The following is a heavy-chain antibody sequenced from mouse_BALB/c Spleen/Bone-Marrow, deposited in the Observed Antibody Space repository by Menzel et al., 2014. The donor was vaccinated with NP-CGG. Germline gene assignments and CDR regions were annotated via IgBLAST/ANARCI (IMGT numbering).Heavy chain of an antibody. CDR3: AVYGYDVGFYFDY. D-gene: IGHD2-2*01. CDR1: GYTFTSYN. J-gene: IGHJ2*01. Sequence: QVTLKVCGAELVRSGASVKMSCKASGYTFTSYNMHWVKQTPGQGLEWIGYIYPGNGGTNYNQKFKGKATLTADTSSSTAYMQISSLTSEDSAVYFCAVYGYDVGFYFDYWGQGTTLTVSS. CDR2: IYPGNGGT. V-gene: IGHV1-12*01.